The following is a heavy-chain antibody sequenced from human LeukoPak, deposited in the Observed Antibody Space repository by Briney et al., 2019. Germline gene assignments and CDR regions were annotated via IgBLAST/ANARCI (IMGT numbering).Heavy chain of an antibody. CDR2: IYYSGST. J-gene: IGHJ6*03. CDR1: GGSINNYY. CDR3: ARTTEGGYTYGYFYYYYMDV. V-gene: IGHV4-59*01. Sequence: SETLSLTCTVSGGSINNYYWSWIRQPPGKGLEWIGYIYYSGSTNYNPSLKSRVTISVDTSKNQFSLKLTSVTAADTAVYYCARTTEGGYTYGYFYYYYMDVWGKGTTVTISS. D-gene: IGHD5-18*01.